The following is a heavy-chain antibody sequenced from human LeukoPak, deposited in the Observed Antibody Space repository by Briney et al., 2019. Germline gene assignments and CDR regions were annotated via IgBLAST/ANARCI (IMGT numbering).Heavy chain of an antibody. J-gene: IGHJ4*02. Sequence: GGSLRLSCAASGFTFSNYALSWVRQTPGRGLEWVSPISGSGGTTYYADSVKGRFITSRDNSKSTLYLQMNSLTVEVTAVYYCAKSRWEASAWFGDNWGQGTLVTVSS. CDR2: ISGSGGTT. V-gene: IGHV3-23*01. CDR1: GFTFSNYA. CDR3: AKSRWEASAWFGDN. D-gene: IGHD3-10*01.